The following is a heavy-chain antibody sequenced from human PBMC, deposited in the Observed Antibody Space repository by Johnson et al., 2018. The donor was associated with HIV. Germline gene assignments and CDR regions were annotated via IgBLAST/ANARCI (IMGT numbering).Heavy chain of an antibody. CDR1: GFTFSSYA. D-gene: IGHD3-22*01. Sequence: VQLVESGGGLVQPGGSLRLSCAASGFTFSSYAMSWVRQAPGKGPECVSYMSTSGSPSYYVDSVKGRFTISRDNAKTTLYLQMNSLRAEDTAVYYCAREVNAFDIWGQGTMVTVSS. CDR2: MSTSGSPS. J-gene: IGHJ3*02. V-gene: IGHV3-48*04. CDR3: AREVNAFDI.